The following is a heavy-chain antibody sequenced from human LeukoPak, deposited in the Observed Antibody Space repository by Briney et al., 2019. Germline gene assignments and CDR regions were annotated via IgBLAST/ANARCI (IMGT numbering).Heavy chain of an antibody. CDR3: ARHPLRTTYNWFDP. J-gene: IGHJ5*02. Sequence: GSLRLSCAASGFTVSSNYMTWVRQPPGKGLEWIGEINHSGSTNYNPSLKSRVTISVDTSKNQFSLKLSSVTAADTAVYYCARHPLRTTYNWFDPWGQGTLVTVSS. V-gene: IGHV4-34*01. CDR2: INHSGST. CDR1: GFTVSSNY. D-gene: IGHD1/OR15-1a*01.